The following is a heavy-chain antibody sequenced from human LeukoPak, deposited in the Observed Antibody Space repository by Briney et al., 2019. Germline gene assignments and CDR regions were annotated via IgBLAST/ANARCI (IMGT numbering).Heavy chain of an antibody. CDR3: ARYCGGDCYGMDV. D-gene: IGHD2-21*01. Sequence: GGSLRLSCAASEFTFSSYWMSWVRQAPGKGLEWVANIKQDGGEKYYLDSVKGRFTVPRDNAKNSLYLQMSSLRAEDTAVYYCARYCGGDCYGMDVWGQGTTVTVSS. V-gene: IGHV3-7*01. CDR1: EFTFSSYW. CDR2: IKQDGGEK. J-gene: IGHJ6*02.